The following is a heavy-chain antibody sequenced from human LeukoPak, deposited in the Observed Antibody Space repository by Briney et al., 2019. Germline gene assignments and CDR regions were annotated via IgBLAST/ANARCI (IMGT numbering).Heavy chain of an antibody. V-gene: IGHV1-69*04. CDR3: ARSFLWFGEVFDY. CDR1: GGTFSSYA. D-gene: IGHD3-10*01. J-gene: IGHJ4*02. Sequence: ASVKVSCKASGGTFSSYAISWVRQAPGQGLEWMGRIIPILGIANYAQKFQGRVTITADKSTSTAYMELSSLRSEDTAVYYCARSFLWFGEVFDYWGQGTLVTVSS. CDR2: IIPILGIA.